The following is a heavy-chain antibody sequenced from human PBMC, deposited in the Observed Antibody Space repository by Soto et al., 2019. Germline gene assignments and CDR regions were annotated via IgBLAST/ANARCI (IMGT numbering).Heavy chain of an antibody. CDR2: ITTGGGRT. J-gene: IGHJ6*02. CDR3: AKLGDLGDYYAMDV. Sequence: VYLLESGGGLVQPGGSLRLSCEASGFTFSSHAMTWVRQAPGKGLEWVSGITTGGGRTSFADSVKGRFTISRDDYRYTVNLQRNSLRVEDTAVYYCAKLGDLGDYYAMDVWGQGTTVTVSS. CDR1: GFTFSSHA. V-gene: IGHV3-23*01. D-gene: IGHD3-10*01.